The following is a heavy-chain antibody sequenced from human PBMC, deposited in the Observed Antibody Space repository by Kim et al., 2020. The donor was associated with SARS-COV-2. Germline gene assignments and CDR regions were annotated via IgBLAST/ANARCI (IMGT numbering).Heavy chain of an antibody. D-gene: IGHD6-13*01. J-gene: IGHJ5*02. V-gene: IGHV3-9*01. CDR3: AKGGSSWLNWFDP. Sequence: KGRFTIARDNAKNSLYLQMNSLGAEDTALYYCAKGGSSWLNWFDPWGQGTLVTVSS.